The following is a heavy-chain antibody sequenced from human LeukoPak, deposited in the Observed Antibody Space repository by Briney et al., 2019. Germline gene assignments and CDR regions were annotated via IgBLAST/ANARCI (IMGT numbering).Heavy chain of an antibody. CDR1: GGYISSSSYY. Sequence: PSETLSLTCTVSGGYISSSSYYWGWIRQPPGKGLEWIGSIYYSGSTYYNPSLKSRVTISVDTSKNQFSLKLSSVTAADTAVYYCARGRRLTTVTTGPGYFDYWGQGTLVTVSS. D-gene: IGHD4-17*01. CDR2: IYYSGST. CDR3: ARGRRLTTVTTGPGYFDY. J-gene: IGHJ4*02. V-gene: IGHV4-39*07.